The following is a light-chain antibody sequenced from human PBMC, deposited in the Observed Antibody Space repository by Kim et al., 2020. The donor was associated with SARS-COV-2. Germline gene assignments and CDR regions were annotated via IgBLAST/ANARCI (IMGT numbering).Light chain of an antibody. V-gene: IGKV3-20*01. CDR2: GAS. CDR1: QSVSGSK. CDR3: QQYGSSPRT. J-gene: IGKJ2*01. Sequence: LSPGERATLSCRASQSVSGSKLVWYQQKPGQAPRLLIYGASSRATGIPDRFSGSGSGTDFTLTISRLEPEDVAVYYCQQYGSSPRTFGQGTTLEI.